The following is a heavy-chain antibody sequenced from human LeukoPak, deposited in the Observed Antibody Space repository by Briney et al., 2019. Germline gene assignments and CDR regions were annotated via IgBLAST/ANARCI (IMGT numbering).Heavy chain of an antibody. CDR1: GYTFTTYK. Sequence: ASVKVSCKASGYTFTTYKIHWVRQATGQGLEWMGWMNPNSGNTGYVQNFQGRVTITRTTSMNTAYLELSSLRSENTAVYYCARGASRSFDYWGKGTLVTVSS. J-gene: IGHJ4*02. CDR2: MNPNSGNT. CDR3: ARGASRSFDY. V-gene: IGHV1-8*03.